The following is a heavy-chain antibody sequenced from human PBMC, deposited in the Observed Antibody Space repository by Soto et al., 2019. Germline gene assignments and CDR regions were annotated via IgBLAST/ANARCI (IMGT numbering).Heavy chain of an antibody. Sequence: QVQQQESGPGLVKPSETLSLTCTVSGGSINSYYWSWIRQPPGKGLEWIGYIYYSGSTNYNPSLKSRVTISVDTSKNQFSLKLSSVTAADTAVYYCARRYGGNFDYWGQGTLVTVSS. J-gene: IGHJ4*02. CDR1: GGSINSYY. V-gene: IGHV4-59*01. CDR2: IYYSGST. D-gene: IGHD1-26*01. CDR3: ARRYGGNFDY.